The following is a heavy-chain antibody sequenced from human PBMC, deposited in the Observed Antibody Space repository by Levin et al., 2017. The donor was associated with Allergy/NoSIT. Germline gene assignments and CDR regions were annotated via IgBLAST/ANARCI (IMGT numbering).Heavy chain of an antibody. CDR3: VTVNQRKGGMIDY. V-gene: IGHV4-39*07. CDR2: VYYSGST. CDR1: GGSISDEIYY. J-gene: IGHJ4*01. Sequence: ESLKISCTVSGGSISDEIYYWGWIRQPPGEGLEWIANVYYSGSTYYNPALRSRVTISIDMSKNQFSLKLTSVTAADTAVYYCVTVNQRKGGMIDYWGQGTLATVSS. D-gene: IGHD3-22*01.